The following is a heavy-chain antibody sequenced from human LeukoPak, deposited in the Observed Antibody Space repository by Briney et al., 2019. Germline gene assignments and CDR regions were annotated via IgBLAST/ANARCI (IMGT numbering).Heavy chain of an antibody. Sequence: SDTLSLTCAVYGGSFSGYYWSWIRQPPGKGLEWIGEINHSGSTIYNPSLKSRVTISVDTSKNQFSLKLSSVTAADTAVYYCARGLKLYYYDSSGYWFDPWGQGTLVTVSS. CDR2: INHSGST. CDR3: ARGLKLYYYDSSGYWFDP. D-gene: IGHD3-22*01. V-gene: IGHV4-34*01. J-gene: IGHJ5*02. CDR1: GGSFSGYY.